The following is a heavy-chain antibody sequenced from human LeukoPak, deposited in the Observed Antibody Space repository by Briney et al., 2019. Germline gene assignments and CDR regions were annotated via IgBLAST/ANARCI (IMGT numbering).Heavy chain of an antibody. D-gene: IGHD3-10*01. CDR2: ISSSSSYT. V-gene: IGHV3-11*06. Sequence: PGGSLRLSCSASGFTFGDYYMSWIRQAPGRGLERVSYISSSSSYTDYADSVKGRFTISRDNAKNSLYLQMNSLRAEDTAVYYCARDKAVWFGEYVGSYYFDYWGQGTLVTVSS. CDR3: ARDKAVWFGEYVGSYYFDY. CDR1: GFTFGDYY. J-gene: IGHJ4*02.